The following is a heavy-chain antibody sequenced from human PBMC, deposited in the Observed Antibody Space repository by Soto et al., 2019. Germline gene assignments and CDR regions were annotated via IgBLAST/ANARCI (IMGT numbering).Heavy chain of an antibody. CDR2: IYYSGST. CDR3: AREGTVTIFFDGGYYGMDV. D-gene: IGHD4-17*01. Sequence: NPSETLSLTCTVSGGSISGYYWSWIRQPPGKGLEWIGYIYYSGSTNYNPSGGSTSYAQKFQGRVTMTRDTSTSTVYMELSSLRSEDTAVYYCAREGTVTIFFDGGYYGMDVWGQGTTVTVSS. V-gene: IGHV4-59*01. J-gene: IGHJ6*02. CDR1: GGSISGYY.